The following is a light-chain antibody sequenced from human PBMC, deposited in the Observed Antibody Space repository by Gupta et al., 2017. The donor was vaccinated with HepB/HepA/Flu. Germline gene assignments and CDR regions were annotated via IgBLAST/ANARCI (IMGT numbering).Light chain of an antibody. CDR3: QQSYSTPYT. Sequence: DIQMTQSPSSLSASVGDRVTITCRTSQSISTYLNWYQQIPGKAPKLLIYAASSLQSGVPSRFSGSGSGTDFTLTISRLQPEDFATYYCQQSYSTPYTFGQGTKLEIK. V-gene: IGKV1-39*01. J-gene: IGKJ2*01. CDR2: AAS. CDR1: QSISTY.